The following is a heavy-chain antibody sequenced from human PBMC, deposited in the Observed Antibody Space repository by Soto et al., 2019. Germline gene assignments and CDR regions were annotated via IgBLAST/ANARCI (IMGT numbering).Heavy chain of an antibody. Sequence: QVQLVQSGAEVKKPGASVKVSCKASGYTFTSYGISWVRQAPGQGLEWMGWISAYSGNTNYAQKLQGRDTMTTDTSMSTAYMELRSLRSDGTAVYYCARVVVAVDGNGGHWFDLWGQGTLVTVS. D-gene: IGHD6-19*01. V-gene: IGHV1-18*01. CDR2: ISAYSGNT. CDR1: GYTFTSYG. J-gene: IGHJ5*02. CDR3: ARVVVAVDGNGGHWFDL.